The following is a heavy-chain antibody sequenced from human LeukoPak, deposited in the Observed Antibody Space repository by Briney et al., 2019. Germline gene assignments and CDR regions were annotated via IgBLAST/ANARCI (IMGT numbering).Heavy chain of an antibody. CDR2: SNSDGSST. CDR3: ARVTSLTGTILDC. V-gene: IGHV3-74*01. J-gene: IGHJ4*02. D-gene: IGHD1-7*01. CDR1: GFTFSSRW. Sequence: GGSLRLSCAASGFTFSSRWMQCVSHAPGEGLVWVAGSNSDGSSTSYAASVKGRFTISRDNAKNTLYLKMSSLRVEDTAVYYCARVTSLTGTILDCWGQGTLVTVSS.